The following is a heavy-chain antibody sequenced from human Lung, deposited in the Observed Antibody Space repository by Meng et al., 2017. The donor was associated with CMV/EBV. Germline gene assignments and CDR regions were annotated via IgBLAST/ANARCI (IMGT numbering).Heavy chain of an antibody. CDR3: ARDRGSSGWSNWFDP. V-gene: IGHV7-4-1*02. J-gene: IGHJ5*02. D-gene: IGHD6-13*01. CDR1: GYTFSRYS. Sequence: QVQLLQSGSELKKPGASVKVSCEASGYTFSRYSMHWVRQAPGQGLEWMGWINTDTGKTTYAQGFTGRFVFSLDTSVRTAYLQISSLKAEDTAVYYCARDRGSSGWSNWFDPWGQGTLVTVSS. CDR2: INTDTGKT.